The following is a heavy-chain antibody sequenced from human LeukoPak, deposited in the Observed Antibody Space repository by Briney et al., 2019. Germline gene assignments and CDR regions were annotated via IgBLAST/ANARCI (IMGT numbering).Heavy chain of an antibody. V-gene: IGHV4-39*07. J-gene: IGHJ4*02. CDR2: IHYSGNS. D-gene: IGHD2/OR15-2a*01. CDR3: ARVNSFLRPYYFDY. CDR1: GGAIRHSDYY. Sequence: SETLSLTCTVSGGAIRHSDYYWGWVRQSPGKGLEWIGSIHYSGNSYYNQSLKSRVILSVDTSKNQFSLKLSSVTAADTAVYYCARVNSFLRPYYFDYWGQGTLVTVSS.